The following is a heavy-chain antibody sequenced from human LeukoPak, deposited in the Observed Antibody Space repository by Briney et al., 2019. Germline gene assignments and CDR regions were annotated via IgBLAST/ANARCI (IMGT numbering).Heavy chain of an antibody. D-gene: IGHD3-22*01. V-gene: IGHV3-23*01. CDR3: ATSRITMIGDYMDF. Sequence: GGSLRLSCAASGFTFSSNAMTWVRQAPGKGLECVSAITGSGGTTYYADSVKGRFTLSRDNSKNTVYLQVDSLRSEDTAVYFCATSRITMIGDYMDFWGRGTAVTVSS. CDR1: GFTFSSNA. J-gene: IGHJ6*03. CDR2: ITGSGGTT.